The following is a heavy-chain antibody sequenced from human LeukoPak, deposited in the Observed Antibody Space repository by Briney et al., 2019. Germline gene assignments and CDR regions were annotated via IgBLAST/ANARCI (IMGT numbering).Heavy chain of an antibody. D-gene: IGHD1-26*01. CDR2: INSDGSST. J-gene: IGHJ5*02. V-gene: IGHV3-74*01. CDR1: GFTFSSYW. Sequence: GGSLRLSCAASGFTFSSYWMHWVRQAPRKGLVWVSRINSDGSSTSYADSVKGRFTISRDNAKNTLYLQMNSLRAEDTAVYYCARVRWELGNWFDPWGQGTLVTVSS. CDR3: ARVRWELGNWFDP.